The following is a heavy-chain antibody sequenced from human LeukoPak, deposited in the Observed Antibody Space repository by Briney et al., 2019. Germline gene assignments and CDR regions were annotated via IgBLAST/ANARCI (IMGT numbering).Heavy chain of an antibody. CDR1: GFTFSSYG. J-gene: IGHJ4*02. CDR2: ISYDGSNK. CDR3: VRDSDHYSFDY. Sequence: GGSLRLSCAASGFTFSSYGMHWVRQAPGKGLEWVAVISYDGSNKYYADSVKGRFTASRDNARSTLFLQMTSLRAEDTAVYYCVRDSDHYSFDYWGQGTLVTVSS. D-gene: IGHD2-21*02. V-gene: IGHV3-30*03.